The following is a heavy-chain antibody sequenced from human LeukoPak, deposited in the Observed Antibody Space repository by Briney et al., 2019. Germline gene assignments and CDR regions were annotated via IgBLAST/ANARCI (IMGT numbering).Heavy chain of an antibody. CDR3: ARLTTLGWFGESNYYSDY. J-gene: IGHJ4*02. CDR2: IYYSGST. D-gene: IGHD3-10*01. Sequence: TSETLSLTCTVSGGSISSYYWSWIRQPPGKGLEWIGYIYYSGSTNYNPSLKSRVTISVDTSKNQFFLKLSSVTAADTAVYYCARLTTLGWFGESNYYSDYWGQGTLVTVSS. V-gene: IGHV4-59*08. CDR1: GGSISSYY.